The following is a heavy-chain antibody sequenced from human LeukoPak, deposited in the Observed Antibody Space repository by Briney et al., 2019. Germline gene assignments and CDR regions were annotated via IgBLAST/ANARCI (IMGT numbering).Heavy chain of an antibody. Sequence: ASVKVSCKASGYTFTAYYMHWVRQAPGQGLEWMGWINPNSGGTNTSQKFQDRVTLTRDTSINTAYMELSSLRSDDTAVYYCARAYGSGSSYHPDYWGLGTLATVSS. V-gene: IGHV1-2*02. CDR1: GYTFTAYY. CDR2: INPNSGGT. D-gene: IGHD3-10*01. J-gene: IGHJ4*02. CDR3: ARAYGSGSSYHPDY.